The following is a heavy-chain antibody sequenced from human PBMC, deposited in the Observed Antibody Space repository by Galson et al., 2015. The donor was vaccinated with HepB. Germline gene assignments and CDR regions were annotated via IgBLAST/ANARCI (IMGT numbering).Heavy chain of an antibody. CDR1: GFTVSSNY. V-gene: IGHV3-66*04. CDR2: IYSGGST. CDR3: AAHSYSSSWYNARDY. Sequence: SLRLSCAASGFTVSSNYMSWVCQAPGKGLEWVSVIYSGGSTYYADSVKGRFTISRDNSKNTLYLQMNSLRAEDTAVYYCAAHSYSSSWYNARDYWGQGTLVTVSS. D-gene: IGHD6-13*01. J-gene: IGHJ4*02.